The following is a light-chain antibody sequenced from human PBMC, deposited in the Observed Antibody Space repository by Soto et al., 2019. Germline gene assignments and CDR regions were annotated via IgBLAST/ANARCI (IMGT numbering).Light chain of an antibody. Sequence: QSALTQPASVSGSPGQSITISCTGPSSDVGSYNLVSWYQQYPGKAPQLIIFEVFKRPSGVSHRFSGSKSGNTASLTISGLQAEDEANYYCCSYAGRATYVFGGGTKLTVL. CDR3: CSYAGRATYV. J-gene: IGLJ2*01. CDR2: EVF. V-gene: IGLV2-23*02. CDR1: SSDVGSYNL.